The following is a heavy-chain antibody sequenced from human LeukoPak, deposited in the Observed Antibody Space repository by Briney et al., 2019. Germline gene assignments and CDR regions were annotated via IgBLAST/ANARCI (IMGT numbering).Heavy chain of an antibody. Sequence: GGSLRLSCAASGFTFSSYWMSCVRKAPGKGLEWVANIKQGGSEKYYVDSVKGRFTISRDNAKNSLYLQMNSLRAEDTAVYYCARVQYYYDSSADYWGQGTLVTVSS. D-gene: IGHD3-22*01. CDR3: ARVQYYYDSSADY. CDR2: IKQGGSEK. V-gene: IGHV3-7*01. J-gene: IGHJ4*02. CDR1: GFTFSSYW.